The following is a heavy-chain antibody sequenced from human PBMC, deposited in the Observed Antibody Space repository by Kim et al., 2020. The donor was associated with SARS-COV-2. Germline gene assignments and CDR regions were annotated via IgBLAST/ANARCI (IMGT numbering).Heavy chain of an antibody. CDR2: IYYSGST. CDR3: ARRSYDPVGGAFDI. J-gene: IGHJ3*02. D-gene: IGHD3-16*01. Sequence: SETLSLTCTVSGGSISSSSYYWGWIRQPPGKGLEWIGSIYYSGSTYYNPSLKSRVTISVDTSKNQFSLKLSSVTAADTAVYYCARRSYDPVGGAFDIWGQGTMVTVSS. V-gene: IGHV4-39*01. CDR1: GGSISSSSYY.